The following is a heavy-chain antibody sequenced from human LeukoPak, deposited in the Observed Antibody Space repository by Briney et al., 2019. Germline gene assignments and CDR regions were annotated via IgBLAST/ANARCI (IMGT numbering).Heavy chain of an antibody. CDR3: AKGGYDYAFDI. Sequence: PSETLSLTCAVYGGSLSGYSWSWIRQPPGKGLEWIGEINHSGSTNYNPSLKSRVTISVDTSKNQFSLKLSSVTAADTAVYYCAKGGYDYAFDIWGQGTMVTVSS. CDR2: INHSGST. J-gene: IGHJ3*02. V-gene: IGHV4-34*01. CDR1: GGSLSGYS. D-gene: IGHD5-12*01.